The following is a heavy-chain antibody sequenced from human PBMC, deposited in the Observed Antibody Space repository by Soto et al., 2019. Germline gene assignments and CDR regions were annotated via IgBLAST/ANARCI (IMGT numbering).Heavy chain of an antibody. Sequence: QVQLVQSWAEVKKPGSSAKVSCRASGGTFSSYTISWVRQAPGQGLEWMGRIIPTLGIANYAQKFQGRVTITADKSTRPAYMEMSSLKSADTDVYYCARKGSYSSGFECAFYIWGEGTIVTVSS. CDR3: ARKGSYSSGFECAFYI. CDR1: GGTFSSYT. J-gene: IGHJ3*02. V-gene: IGHV1-69*02. CDR2: IIPTLGIA. D-gene: IGHD6-19*01.